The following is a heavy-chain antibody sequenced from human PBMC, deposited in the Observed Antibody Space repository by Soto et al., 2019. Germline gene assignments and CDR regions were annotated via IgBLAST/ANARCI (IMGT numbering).Heavy chain of an antibody. CDR3: AHSGVASSVLDY. CDR1: GFSLGTSGMC. J-gene: IGHJ4*02. CDR2: IDWDDDK. V-gene: IGHV2-70*12. Sequence: SGPTLVNPTQTLTLTCTFSGFSLGTSGMCVSWIRQPPGKALEWLARIDWDDDKYYSTSLKTRLTISKDTSKNQVVLTMTNMDPVDTATYYCAHSGVASSVLDYWGQGTLVTVSS. D-gene: IGHD6-19*01.